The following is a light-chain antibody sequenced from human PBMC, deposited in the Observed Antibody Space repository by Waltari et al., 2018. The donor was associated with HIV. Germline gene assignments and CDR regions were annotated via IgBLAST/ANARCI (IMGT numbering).Light chain of an antibody. Sequence: QSVLTQPPSASGTPGQRVTFSCSGSSSNIGSNPVAWYQKLPGTAPRLLIYNNNQRPSGVPDRVSGSKSGTSASLAISGLQSEDEADYYCAAWDDSLNGHVLFGGGTKLTVL. CDR1: SSNIGSNP. J-gene: IGLJ2*01. CDR3: AAWDDSLNGHVL. V-gene: IGLV1-44*01. CDR2: NNN.